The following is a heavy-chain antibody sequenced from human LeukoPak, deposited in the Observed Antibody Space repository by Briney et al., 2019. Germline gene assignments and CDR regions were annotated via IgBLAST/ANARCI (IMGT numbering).Heavy chain of an antibody. CDR1: GFTFSSYG. D-gene: IGHD6-19*01. V-gene: IGHV3-30*18. CDR2: ISYDGSNK. J-gene: IGHJ4*02. CDR3: AKPPSGWYWHY. Sequence: GRSLRLSCAASGFTFSSYGMHWVRQAPGKGLEWVAVISYDGSNKYYADSVKGRFTISRDNSKNTLYLQMNSLRAEDTAVYYCAKPPSGWYWHYWGQGTLVTVSS.